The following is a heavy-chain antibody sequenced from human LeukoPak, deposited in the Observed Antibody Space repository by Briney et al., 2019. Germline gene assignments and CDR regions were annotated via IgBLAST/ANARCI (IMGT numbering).Heavy chain of an antibody. V-gene: IGHV3-74*01. CDR1: GFTFSSYW. D-gene: IGHD1-14*01. J-gene: IGHJ4*02. CDR2: INPGGSSI. Sequence: GRSLRLSCAASGFTFSSYWMHWVRQVPGKGLVWVARINPGGSSITYADSVKGRFTNSRDNAKNTLYLQMDSLRAEDTGVYYCARSNQADDYWGQGTLVTVSS. CDR3: ARSNQADDY.